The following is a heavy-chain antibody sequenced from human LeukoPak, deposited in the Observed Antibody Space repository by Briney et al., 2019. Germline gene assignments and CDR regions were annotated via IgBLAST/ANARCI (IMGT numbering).Heavy chain of an antibody. J-gene: IGHJ5*02. V-gene: IGHV4-31*03. Sequence: PSQTLSLTCTVSGGSISNGGYYWSWIRQHPGKGLEWIGYIYDSGTTYYNPALQSRVTISVDTSDNQFSLKLRSLTAADTAVFYCARGDYYAGGGRNWFDPWSQGTLVTVSS. D-gene: IGHD3-16*01. CDR2: IYDSGTT. CDR1: GGSISNGGYY. CDR3: ARGDYYAGGGRNWFDP.